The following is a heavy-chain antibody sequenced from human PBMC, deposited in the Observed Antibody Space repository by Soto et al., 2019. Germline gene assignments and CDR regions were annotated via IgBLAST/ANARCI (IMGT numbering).Heavy chain of an antibody. J-gene: IGHJ4*02. CDR1: GHALSHNY. V-gene: IGHV1-46*01. CDR2: INPATGYT. D-gene: IGHD1-1*01. CDR3: AKETGGFEC. Sequence: QVQLVQSGVGVQKPGASVNLSCKASGHALSHNYVHWVRQAPGQGLEWMGFINPATGYTVYAQKFQGSVTMTRDTSTTTIYMELSSLTSDDTAVYFCAKETGGFECWGQGTLVTVS.